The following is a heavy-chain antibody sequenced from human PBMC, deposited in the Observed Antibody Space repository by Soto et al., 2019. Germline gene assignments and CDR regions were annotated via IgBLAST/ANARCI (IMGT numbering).Heavy chain of an antibody. D-gene: IGHD2-21*01. CDR1: GFTFSNAW. CDR3: TTGLSKGYYNFDY. Sequence: GGSLRLSCAASGFTFSNAWMSWVRQAPGKGLEWVGRIKGEADGGTTDYAAPVKGRITISRDHSKDTLYLQMNSLKTEDTAVYYCTTGLSKGYYNFDYWGQGTPVPV. V-gene: IGHV3-15*01. J-gene: IGHJ4*02. CDR2: IKGEADGGTT.